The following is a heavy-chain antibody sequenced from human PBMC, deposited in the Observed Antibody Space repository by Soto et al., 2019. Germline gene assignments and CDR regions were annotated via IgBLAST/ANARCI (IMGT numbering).Heavy chain of an antibody. Sequence: PSETLSLTCTFSGGSIISSSYYWGWIRQPPGKGLEWIGSIYYSGSTYYNPSLKSRVTISVDTSKNQFSLKLSSVTAADTAVYYCASLYYYDSSGPLYYFDYWGQGTLVTVSS. J-gene: IGHJ4*02. CDR2: IYYSGST. D-gene: IGHD3-22*01. V-gene: IGHV4-39*01. CDR3: ASLYYYDSSGPLYYFDY. CDR1: GGSIISSSYY.